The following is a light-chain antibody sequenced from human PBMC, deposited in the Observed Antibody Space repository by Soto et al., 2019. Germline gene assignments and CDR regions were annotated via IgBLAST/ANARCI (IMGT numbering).Light chain of an antibody. V-gene: IGKV3-15*01. Sequence: EIVMTQSPATLSVSPGEGATLSCRASQSVGTNLAWFQHKPGQAPSLLIYGASTRATGIPARFSGSGSGTEFTLTISSLQSEDFAVYYCQQHNNWPPIAFGQGTRLEIK. CDR2: GAS. CDR3: QQHNNWPPIA. CDR1: QSVGTN. J-gene: IGKJ5*01.